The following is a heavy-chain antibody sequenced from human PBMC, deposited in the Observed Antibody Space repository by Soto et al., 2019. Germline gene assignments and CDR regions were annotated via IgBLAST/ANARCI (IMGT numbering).Heavy chain of an antibody. CDR1: GFTFSSYW. D-gene: IGHD3-22*01. J-gene: IGHJ4*02. V-gene: IGHV3-7*01. Sequence: GGSLRLSCAASGFTFSSYWMSWVRQAPGKGLEWVANIKGSGGETYYVDSVKGRFTISRDNSKNTLYLQMNSLRAEDTAVYYCASPASGYYYDSSGYELSPLDYWGQGTLVTVSS. CDR2: IKGSGGET. CDR3: ASPASGYYYDSSGYELSPLDY.